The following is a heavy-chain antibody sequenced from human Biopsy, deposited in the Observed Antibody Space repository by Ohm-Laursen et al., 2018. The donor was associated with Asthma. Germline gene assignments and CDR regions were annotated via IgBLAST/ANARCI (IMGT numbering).Heavy chain of an antibody. Sequence: RLSCSASGFRFPIYGMHWVRQGPGKGPEWVALISYDGRETGYVDSVKGRFTISRDNFRNTVHLQMSSLRPEDSAVYYCTRDRFYNSVTSESFYYGVDVWGQGTTVTVSS. D-gene: IGHD2-21*02. CDR3: TRDRFYNSVTSESFYYGVDV. V-gene: IGHV3-30*03. CDR1: GFRFPIYG. J-gene: IGHJ6*02. CDR2: ISYDGRET.